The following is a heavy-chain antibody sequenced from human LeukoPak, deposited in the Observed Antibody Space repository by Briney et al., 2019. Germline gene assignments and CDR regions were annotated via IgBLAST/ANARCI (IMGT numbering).Heavy chain of an antibody. CDR3: ARLPPAPQEYYYGSGSYYLFGFDP. J-gene: IGHJ5*02. CDR2: IYPGDYDT. D-gene: IGHD3-10*01. CDR1: GSRFTSYW. V-gene: IGHV5-51*01. Sequence: GEALKISFKGSGSRFTSYWIGWGRQMPGKGVEWMGIIYPGDYDTRYSPSFQGQVTISAAKSISTAYLQWSSLKASATAMYYCARLPPAPQEYYYGSGSYYLFGFDPWGQGTLVTVSS.